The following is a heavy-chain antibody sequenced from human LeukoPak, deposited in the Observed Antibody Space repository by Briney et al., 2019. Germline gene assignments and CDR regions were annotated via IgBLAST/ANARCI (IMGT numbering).Heavy chain of an antibody. CDR2: ISGSGGST. CDR1: GFTFSSYA. CDR3: AEARDGYNINDY. D-gene: IGHD5-24*01. Sequence: GGSLRLSCAASGFTFSSYAMSWVRQAPGEGLEWVSAISGSGGSTYYADSVKGRFTISRDNSKNTLYLQMNSLRAEDTAVYYCAEARDGYNINDYWGQGTLVTVSS. J-gene: IGHJ4*02. V-gene: IGHV3-23*01.